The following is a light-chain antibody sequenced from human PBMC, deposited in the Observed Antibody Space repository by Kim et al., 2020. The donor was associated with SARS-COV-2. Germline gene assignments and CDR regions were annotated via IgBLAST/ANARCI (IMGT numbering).Light chain of an antibody. CDR3: QQRRT. CDR2: DAS. J-gene: IGKJ1*01. CDR1: QSVSSY. V-gene: IGKV3-11*01. Sequence: EIVLTQSPATLSLSPGERATLSCRASQSVSSYLAWYQQKPGQAPRLLIYDASNRATGIPARFSGRGSGTDFTLTISSLEPEDFAVYYCQQRRTFGQGTKVDIK.